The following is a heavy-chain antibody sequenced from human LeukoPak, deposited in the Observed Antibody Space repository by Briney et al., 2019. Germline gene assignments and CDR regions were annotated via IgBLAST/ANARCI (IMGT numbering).Heavy chain of an antibody. CDR1: GYSFTSYW. CDR3: ARHVPYYYDSSGLETDY. D-gene: IGHD3-22*01. CDR2: IYPGDSDT. Sequence: GESLKISCKGSGYSFTSYWIGWVRQMPGKGLEWMGIIYPGDSDTRYSPSFQGQVTISADKSISTAYLQWSSLTASDTAMYYCARHVPYYYDSSGLETDYWGQGTLVAVSS. J-gene: IGHJ4*02. V-gene: IGHV5-51*01.